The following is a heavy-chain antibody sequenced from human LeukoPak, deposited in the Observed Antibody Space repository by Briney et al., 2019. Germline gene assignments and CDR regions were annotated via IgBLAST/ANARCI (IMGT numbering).Heavy chain of an antibody. V-gene: IGHV3-30*18. D-gene: IGHD4-17*01. CDR3: AKAPRAVTTWSNDY. J-gene: IGHJ4*02. CDR2: ISYDGSNK. Sequence: GGSMRLSCAAYGFTLSSYGMDWVRQAPGKGLEWVAVISYDGSNKYYADSVKGRFTISRDNSKNTLYLQMNSLRAEDTAVYYCAKAPRAVTTWSNDYWGQGTLVTVSS. CDR1: GFTLSSYG.